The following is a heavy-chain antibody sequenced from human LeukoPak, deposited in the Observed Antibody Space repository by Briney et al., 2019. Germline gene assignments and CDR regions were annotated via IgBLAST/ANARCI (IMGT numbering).Heavy chain of an antibody. CDR1: GYSFTVYY. D-gene: IGHD3-22*01. Sequence: ASVKVSFKASGYSFTVYYMHWVRQAPGQGLEWMGWINPNSGGTNYARKFQGRVTMTRDTSISTAYMELGRLRSDDTAVYYCARGGLYDTSAPSDYWGQGTLVTVSS. CDR2: INPNSGGT. CDR3: ARGGLYDTSAPSDY. J-gene: IGHJ4*02. V-gene: IGHV1-2*02.